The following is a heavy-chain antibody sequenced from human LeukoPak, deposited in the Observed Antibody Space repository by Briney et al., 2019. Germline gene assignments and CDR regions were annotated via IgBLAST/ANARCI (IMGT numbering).Heavy chain of an antibody. J-gene: IGHJ6*03. CDR2: IYYSGST. D-gene: IGHD5-12*01. Sequence: SETLSLTCTVSGGSISSYYWSWIRQPPGKGLEWIGYIYYSGSTNCNPSLKSRVTISVDTSKNQFSLKLSSVTVADTAVYYCARVVAEYSGYGYYYYMDVWGKGTTVTVSS. V-gene: IGHV4-59*01. CDR3: ARVVAEYSGYGYYYYMDV. CDR1: GGSISSYY.